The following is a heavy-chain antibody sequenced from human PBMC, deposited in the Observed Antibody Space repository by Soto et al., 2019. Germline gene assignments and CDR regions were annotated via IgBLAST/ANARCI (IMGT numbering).Heavy chain of an antibody. D-gene: IGHD6-13*01. CDR1: GGSISSSNW. CDR3: ARDEIAAAGPPSGWFDP. V-gene: IGHV4-4*02. CDR2: IYHSGST. Sequence: QVQLQESGPGLVKPSGTLSLTCAVSGGSISSSNWWSWVRQPPGKGLEWIGEIYHSGSTNYNPSLKSRVTISVDKSKNQFSLKLSSVTAADTAVYYCARDEIAAAGPPSGWFDPWGQGTLVTVSS. J-gene: IGHJ5*02.